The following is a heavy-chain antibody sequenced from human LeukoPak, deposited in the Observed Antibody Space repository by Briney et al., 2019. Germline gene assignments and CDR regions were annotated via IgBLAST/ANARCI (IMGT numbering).Heavy chain of an antibody. CDR1: GFTCSTYV. CDR3: ATLNWIQLWLAFDY. CDR2: ILHNGDST. D-gene: IGHD5-18*01. V-gene: IGHV3-23*01. J-gene: IGHJ4*02. Sequence: GGSLRLSCAASGFTCSTYVMSWVRQAPGKGLEWLSLILHNGDSTYYADSVKGRFTISRDNSKNTLYLQMNSLRAEDTAVYYCATLNWIQLWLAFDYWGQGTLVTVSS.